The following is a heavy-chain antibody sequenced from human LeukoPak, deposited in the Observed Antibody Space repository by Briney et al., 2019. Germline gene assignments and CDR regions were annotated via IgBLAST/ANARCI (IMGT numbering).Heavy chain of an antibody. CDR2: IYSGGST. D-gene: IGHD3-16*01. CDR3: ARGAWGGLFDY. V-gene: IGHV3-66*01. CDR1: GFTVSSNY. J-gene: IGHJ4*02. Sequence: GGSLRLSCAASGFTVSSNYMSWVRQAPGKGLEWVSVIYSGGSTYYADSVKGGFTISRDNSKNTLYLQMNSLRAEDTAVYYCARGAWGGLFDYWGQGTLVTVSS.